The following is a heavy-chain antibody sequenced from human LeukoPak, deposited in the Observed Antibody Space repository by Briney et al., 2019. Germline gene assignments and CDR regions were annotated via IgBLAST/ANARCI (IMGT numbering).Heavy chain of an antibody. CDR3: ASSSTWYDRGGY. J-gene: IGHJ4*02. D-gene: IGHD6-13*01. Sequence: GESLEISCKASGYSFTNYWIGWVRQMPGKGLEWMGIIYPDDSDTRYSPSFQGQVTISADKSISTAYLQWSSLTASDTAMYYCASSSTWYDRGGYWGQGTLVTVSS. CDR1: GYSFTNYW. V-gene: IGHV5-51*01. CDR2: IYPDDSDT.